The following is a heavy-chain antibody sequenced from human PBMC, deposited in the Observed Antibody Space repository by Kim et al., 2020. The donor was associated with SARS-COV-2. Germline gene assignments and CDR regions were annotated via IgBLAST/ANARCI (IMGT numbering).Heavy chain of an antibody. V-gene: IGHV5-10-1*01. Sequence: GESLKISCQSSGYTFGTYWVTWVRQMPGRGLEWMGTIDPRDSYANYSPSFQGHVTLSADKSTNTVYLHWSSLKASDTAMYYCARAFDLKFDYWGQGTLVTVS. CDR2: IDPRDSYA. D-gene: IGHD3-16*01. J-gene: IGHJ4*02. CDR1: GYTFGTYW. CDR3: ARAFDLKFDY.